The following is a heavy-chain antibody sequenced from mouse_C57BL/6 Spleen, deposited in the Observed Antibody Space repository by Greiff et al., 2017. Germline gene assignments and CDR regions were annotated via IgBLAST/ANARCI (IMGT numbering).Heavy chain of an antibody. J-gene: IGHJ3*01. V-gene: IGHV1-80*01. CDR1: GYAFSSYW. Sequence: VKLMESGAELVKPGASVKISCKASGYAFSSYWMHWVKQRPGKGLEWIGQIYPGDGDTNYNGKFKGKATLTADKSSSTAYMQLSSLTSEDSAVYFCAKWDSSFAYWGQGTLVTVSA. CDR2: IYPGDGDT. D-gene: IGHD3-3*01. CDR3: AKWDSSFAY.